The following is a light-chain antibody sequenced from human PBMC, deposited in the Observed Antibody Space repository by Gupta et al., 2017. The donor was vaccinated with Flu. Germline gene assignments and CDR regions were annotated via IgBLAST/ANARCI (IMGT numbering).Light chain of an antibody. Sequence: VTRGEPASISCSNCQRPRQNKRYIYVFGYQQKTGQAQQLLIYVASKRASGSPDRFRGRGSGTDFTLKISRGEAEYWGVYYCMQDVQSPLTFGRGTKVEIK. CDR2: VAS. J-gene: IGKJ4*01. CDR1: QRPRQNKRYIY. CDR3: MQDVQSPLT. V-gene: IGKV2-28*01.